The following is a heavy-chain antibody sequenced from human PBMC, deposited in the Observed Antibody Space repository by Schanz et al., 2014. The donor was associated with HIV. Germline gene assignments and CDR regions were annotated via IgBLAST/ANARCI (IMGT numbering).Heavy chain of an antibody. Sequence: EVQLLESGGGLVQPGGSLRLSCAASGFRFGSYWMSWVRQAPGKGLEWVANIKEDGIEKYYVDSVRGRFTISRDNAKNSLYLQMNSLRDDDMAVYYCTTDQFGGYFVHWGQGALVTVSS. CDR2: IKEDGIEK. J-gene: IGHJ4*02. D-gene: IGHD5-12*01. CDR1: GFRFGSYW. V-gene: IGHV3-7*01. CDR3: TTDQFGGYFVH.